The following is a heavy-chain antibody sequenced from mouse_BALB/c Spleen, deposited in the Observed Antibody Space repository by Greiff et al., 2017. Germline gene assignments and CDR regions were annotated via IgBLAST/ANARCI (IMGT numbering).Heavy chain of an antibody. J-gene: IGHJ3*01. D-gene: IGHD1-1*01. CDR3: AREGTTVESWFAY. V-gene: IGHV14-3*02. CDR2: IDPANGNT. Sequence: VHVKQSGAELVKPGASVKLSCTASGFNIKDTYMHWVKQRPEQGLEWIGRIDPANGNTKYDPKFQGKATITADTSSNTAYLQLSSLTSEDTAVYYCAREGTTVESWFAYWGQGTLVTVSA. CDR1: GFNIKDTY.